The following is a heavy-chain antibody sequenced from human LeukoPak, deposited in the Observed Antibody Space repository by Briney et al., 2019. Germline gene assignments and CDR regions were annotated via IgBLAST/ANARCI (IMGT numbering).Heavy chain of an antibody. D-gene: IGHD4-17*01. Sequence: PSETLSLTCAVYGGSFSGYYWSWIRQPPGKGLEWIGEINHSGSTNYNPSLKSRVTISVDTSKNQFSLKLSSVTAADTAVYYCARGRSRGGDHVRWFDPWGQGTLVTVSS. CDR1: GGSFSGYY. V-gene: IGHV4-34*01. CDR3: ARGRSRGGDHVRWFDP. J-gene: IGHJ5*02. CDR2: INHSGST.